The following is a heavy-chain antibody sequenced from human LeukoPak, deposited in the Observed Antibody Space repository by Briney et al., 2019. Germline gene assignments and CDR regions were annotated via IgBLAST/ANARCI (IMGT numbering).Heavy chain of an antibody. CDR2: VYNSEYT. Sequence: PSESLSLTCTVSGGSISGYYWSWVRQPPGKGLEWVAYVYNSEYTNYNPSLKSRASISVDTSKNLCSLTLTSVTAADTAVYYCARHAIYSGGYSFWFDPWGLGTLVTVS. CDR1: GGSISGYY. CDR3: ARHAIYSGGYSFWFDP. V-gene: IGHV4-59*08. D-gene: IGHD1-26*01. J-gene: IGHJ5*02.